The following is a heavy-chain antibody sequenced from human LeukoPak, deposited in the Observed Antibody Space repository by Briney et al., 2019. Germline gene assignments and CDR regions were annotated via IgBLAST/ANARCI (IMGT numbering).Heavy chain of an antibody. CDR2: IKSKTDGGTT. CDR3: TTDGVQLRDFDY. J-gene: IGHJ4*02. CDR1: GFTFSNAW. D-gene: IGHD5-18*01. V-gene: IGHV3-15*01. Sequence: GGSLRLSCAASGFTFSNAWMSWVRQAPGKGLEWVGRIKSKTDGGTTDYAAPVKGRFTISRDDSKNTLYLQMNSLKTEDTAVCYCTTDGVQLRDFDYWGQGTLVTVSS.